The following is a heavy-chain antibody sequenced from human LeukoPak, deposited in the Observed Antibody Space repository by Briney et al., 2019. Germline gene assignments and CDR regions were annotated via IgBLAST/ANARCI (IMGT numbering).Heavy chain of an antibody. CDR2: MNPNSGNT. Sequence: ASVKVSCKASGYTFTSYDINWVRQATGQGLEWMGWMNPNSGNTGYAQKFQGRVTMTRNTSISTAYMELSSLRSEDTAVYYCAKEMGSHDFWSGYFASSDYWGQGTLVTVSS. CDR1: GYTFTSYD. J-gene: IGHJ4*02. V-gene: IGHV1-8*01. D-gene: IGHD3-3*01. CDR3: AKEMGSHDFWSGYFASSDY.